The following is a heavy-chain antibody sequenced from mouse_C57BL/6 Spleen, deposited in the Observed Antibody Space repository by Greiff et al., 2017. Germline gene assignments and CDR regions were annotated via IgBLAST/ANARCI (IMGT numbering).Heavy chain of an antibody. V-gene: IGHV5-12*01. D-gene: IGHD1-1*01. CDR1: GFTFSDYY. CDR2: ISNGGGST. CDR3: ARRDYYGSSAAY. J-gene: IGHJ3*01. Sequence: EVQLVESGGGLVQPGGSLKLSCAASGFTFSDYYMYWVRQTPEKRLEWVAYISNGGGSTYYPDTVKGRFTISRDNAKNTLYLQMSRLKSEETAMYYCARRDYYGSSAAYWGQGTLVTVSA.